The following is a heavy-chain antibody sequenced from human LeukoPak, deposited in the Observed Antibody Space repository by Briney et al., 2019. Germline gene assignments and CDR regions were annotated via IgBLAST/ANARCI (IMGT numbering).Heavy chain of an antibody. CDR1: GLKFSDAW. J-gene: IGHJ4*02. CDR2: ISGSGTST. V-gene: IGHV3-23*01. CDR3: AKIYFGESSYFDY. Sequence: GGSRRLSCVVSGLKFSDAWVTWVRQAPGKGLEWVSLISGSGTSTYYADSVKGRFTISRDNSKNTLYLQMNSLRAEDTAVYYCAKIYFGESSYFDYWGQGTLVTVSS. D-gene: IGHD3-10*01.